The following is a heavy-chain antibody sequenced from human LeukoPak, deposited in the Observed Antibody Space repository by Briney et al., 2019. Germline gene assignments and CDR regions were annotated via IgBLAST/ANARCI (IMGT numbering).Heavy chain of an antibody. CDR2: IYSSGST. J-gene: IGHJ4*02. D-gene: IGHD1-26*01. V-gene: IGHV4-39*05. CDR1: GASVSGSPYY. CDR3: AKSGGYGLIDY. Sequence: SETPSLTCTVSGASVSGSPYYWGWIRQPPGKGLEWIGSIYSSGSTYYNASLQSRVTISIETSKNQISLRLNSVTAADTAIYYCAKSGGYGLIDYWGQGTLVTVSS.